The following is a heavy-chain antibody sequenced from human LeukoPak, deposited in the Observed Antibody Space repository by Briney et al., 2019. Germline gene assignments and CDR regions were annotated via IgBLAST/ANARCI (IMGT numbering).Heavy chain of an antibody. V-gene: IGHV3-23*01. CDR2: ISGSGGST. CDR3: AKGWLLHNYYYYGMDV. Sequence: GGSLRLSCAASGFTFSSYAMSWVRRAPGKGLEWVSAISGSGGSTYYADSVKGRFTISRDNSKNTLYLQMNSLRAEDTAVYYCAKGWLLHNYYYYGMDVWGQGTTVTVSS. J-gene: IGHJ6*02. D-gene: IGHD3-22*01. CDR1: GFTFSSYA.